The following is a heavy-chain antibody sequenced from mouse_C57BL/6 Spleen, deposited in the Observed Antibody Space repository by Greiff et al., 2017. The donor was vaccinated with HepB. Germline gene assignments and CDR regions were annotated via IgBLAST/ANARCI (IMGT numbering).Heavy chain of an antibody. J-gene: IGHJ2*01. CDR2: INPNNGGT. CDR1: GYTFTDYY. D-gene: IGHD2-3*01. Sequence: EVQLQQSGPELVKPGASVKISCKASGYTFTDYYMNWVKQSHGKSLEWIGDINPNNGGTSYNQKFKGKATLTVDKSSSTAYMELRSLTSEDSAVYYCARGKLSYDGYYYFDYWGQGTTLTVSS. V-gene: IGHV1-26*01. CDR3: ARGKLSYDGYYYFDY.